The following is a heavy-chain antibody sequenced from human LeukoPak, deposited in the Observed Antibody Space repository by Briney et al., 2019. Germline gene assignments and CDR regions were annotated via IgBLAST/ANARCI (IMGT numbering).Heavy chain of an antibody. D-gene: IGHD3-16*02. CDR3: AKGGSYDYVWGSYRYTPPDY. V-gene: IGHV3-23*01. CDR2: ISGSGGST. J-gene: IGHJ4*02. Sequence: GGSLRLSCAASGFTFSGYAMHWVRQAPGKGLEWVSAISGSGGSTYYADSVKGRFTISRDNSKNTLYLQMNSLRAEDTAVYYCAKGGSYDYVWGSYRYTPPDYWGQGTLVTVSS. CDR1: GFTFSGYA.